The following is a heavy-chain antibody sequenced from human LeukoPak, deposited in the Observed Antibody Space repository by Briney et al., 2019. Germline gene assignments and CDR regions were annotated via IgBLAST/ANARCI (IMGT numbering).Heavy chain of an antibody. D-gene: IGHD3-10*01. CDR1: GGSISSSSYY. CDR3: ARHERMVRGEDDY. CDR2: IYYSGST. V-gene: IGHV4-39*01. Sequence: PSETLSLTCTVSGGSISSSSYYWGWIRQPPGKGLEWIGSIYYSGSTYYNPSLKSRVTISVDTSKNQFSLKLSSVTAADTAVYYCARHERMVRGEDDYWGQGTLVTVSS. J-gene: IGHJ4*02.